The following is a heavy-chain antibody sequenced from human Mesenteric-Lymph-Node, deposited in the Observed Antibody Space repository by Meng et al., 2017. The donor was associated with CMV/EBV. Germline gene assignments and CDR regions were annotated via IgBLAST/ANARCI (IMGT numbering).Heavy chain of an antibody. CDR1: GGSFSGYY. J-gene: IGHJ6*02. D-gene: IGHD2-21*01. CDR2: INHSGST. V-gene: IGHV4-34*01. CDR3: ARAFCGGECYSSSNYYYGMDV. Sequence: SETLSLTCAVYGGSFSGYYWSWIRQPPGKGLEWIGEINHSGSTNYSPSLKSRVIISVDRSNNQISLKVRSVTAADTAVYYCARAFCGGECYSSSNYYYGMDVWGQGTTVTVSS.